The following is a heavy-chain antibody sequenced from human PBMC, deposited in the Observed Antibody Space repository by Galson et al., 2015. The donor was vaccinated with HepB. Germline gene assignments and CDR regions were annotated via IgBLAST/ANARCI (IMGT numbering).Heavy chain of an antibody. CDR2: INLNNGGT. CDR3: ARVWGPPAYGEYSELDY. D-gene: IGHD4-17*01. CDR1: GNTFTDYY. V-gene: IGHV1-2*02. Sequence: SVKVSCKASGNTFTDYYIHWVRQAPGQGLEWMGWINLNNGGTQFAQKSQGRVTMTRDTSISTAYMELRRLTSDDTAVYYCARVWGPPAYGEYSELDYWGQGTLVTVSS. J-gene: IGHJ4*02.